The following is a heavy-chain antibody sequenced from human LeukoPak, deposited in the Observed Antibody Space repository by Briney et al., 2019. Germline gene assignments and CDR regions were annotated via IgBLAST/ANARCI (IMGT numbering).Heavy chain of an antibody. CDR3: ARAESNGVWYGMDV. Sequence: GVSLRLSCAASGFTFSSYSMNWVRQAPGEGLEWVSYISSGSDAKHYADSVKGRFVISRDNAKKSLYLQLNSLRDEDTAVYYCARAESNGVWYGMDVWGQGTPVTVSS. J-gene: IGHJ6*02. V-gene: IGHV3-48*02. CDR2: ISSGSDAK. D-gene: IGHD3-10*01. CDR1: GFTFSSYS.